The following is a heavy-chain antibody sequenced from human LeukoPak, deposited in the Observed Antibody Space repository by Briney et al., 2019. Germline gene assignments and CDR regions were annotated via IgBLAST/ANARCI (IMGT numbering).Heavy chain of an antibody. CDR1: GFTFSSYG. D-gene: IGHD3-16*01. V-gene: IGHV3-30*03. Sequence: GGSLRLSCAASGFTFSSYGMNWVGQAPGKGLEWVAVISYDGSNKYYADSVKGRFTISRDNSKNTLYLQMNSLRAEDTAMYYCARDVMGDYWGQGTLVTVSS. CDR2: ISYDGSNK. CDR3: ARDVMGDY. J-gene: IGHJ4*02.